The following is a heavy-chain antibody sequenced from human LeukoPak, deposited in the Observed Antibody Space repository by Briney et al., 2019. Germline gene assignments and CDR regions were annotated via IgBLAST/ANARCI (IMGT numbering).Heavy chain of an antibody. Sequence: SVKVSCKASGYTFTGYYMHWVRQAPGQGLEWMGGIIPIFGTANYAQKFQGRVTITADKSTSTAYMELSSLRSEDTAVYYCARVRDDYGDYGWFDPWGQGTLVTVSS. CDR2: IIPIFGTA. CDR3: ARVRDDYGDYGWFDP. D-gene: IGHD4-17*01. CDR1: GYTFTGYY. J-gene: IGHJ5*02. V-gene: IGHV1-69*06.